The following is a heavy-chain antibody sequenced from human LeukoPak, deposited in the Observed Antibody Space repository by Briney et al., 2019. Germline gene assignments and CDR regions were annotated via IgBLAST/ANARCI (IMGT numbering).Heavy chain of an antibody. D-gene: IGHD1-26*01. J-gene: IGHJ4*02. Sequence: QSGGSLRLSCAASGFSFSSYAMTWVHQAPGKGLEWVSVITGSGDRTYYADSVKGRFTISRDNSKNTLYLQMNTLRDEDTAVYYCARDPEAGGFDYWGQGTLVTVSS. CDR2: ITGSGDRT. CDR3: ARDPEAGGFDY. V-gene: IGHV3-23*01. CDR1: GFSFSSYA.